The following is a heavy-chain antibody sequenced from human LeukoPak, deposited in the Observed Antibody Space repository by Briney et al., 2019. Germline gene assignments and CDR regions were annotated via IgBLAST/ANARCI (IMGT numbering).Heavy chain of an antibody. D-gene: IGHD2-2*02. V-gene: IGHV4-31*03. Sequence: HTLSLTCTVSGGSISSDGYYWSWIRQHPGQGLEWISYIYYSGRPFYNPSLESRVSISVDTSKNQFSLHLNSVTAADTAMYYCAREAQSYDNGLFYTFDSWGQGTLVTVST. CDR3: AREAQSYDNGLFYTFDS. CDR1: GGSISSDGYY. J-gene: IGHJ4*02. CDR2: IYYSGRP.